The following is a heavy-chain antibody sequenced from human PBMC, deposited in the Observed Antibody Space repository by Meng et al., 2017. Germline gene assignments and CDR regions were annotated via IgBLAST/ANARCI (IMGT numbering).Heavy chain of an antibody. CDR2: INPNSGGT. CDR1: GYTFTGYY. CDR3: AKTYSSSWYYFDY. J-gene: IGHJ4*02. Sequence: ASVKVSCKASGYTFTGYYMHWVRQAPGQGLEWMGRINPNSGGTNYAQKFQGRVTMTRDTSISTAYMELSRLRSDDTAVYYCAKTYSSSWYYFDYWGQGTLVTSPQ. D-gene: IGHD6-13*01. V-gene: IGHV1-2*06.